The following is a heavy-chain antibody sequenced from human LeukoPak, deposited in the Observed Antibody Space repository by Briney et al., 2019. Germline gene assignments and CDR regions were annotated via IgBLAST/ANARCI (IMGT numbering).Heavy chain of an antibody. V-gene: IGHV4-61*02. CDR2: IYTSGST. CDR3: AREEYSSGYYLDDFGYDFQH. CDR1: GGSISSGSYY. J-gene: IGHJ1*01. Sequence: PSQTLSLTCTVSGGSISSGSYYWSWIRQPAGKGLEWIGRIYTSGSTNYNPSLKSRVTISVDTSKNQFSLKLSSVTAADTAVYYCAREEYSSGYYLDDFGYDFQHWGQGTLVTVSS. D-gene: IGHD3-22*01.